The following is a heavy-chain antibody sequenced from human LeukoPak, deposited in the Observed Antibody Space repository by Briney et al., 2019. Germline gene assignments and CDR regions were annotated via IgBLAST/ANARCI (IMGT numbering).Heavy chain of an antibody. CDR2: ISGSGGST. J-gene: IGHJ6*02. CDR1: GFTFSSYA. CDR3: ASRPHYYYGMDV. Sequence: GGSLRLSCAASGFTFSSYAMSWVRQAPGKGLEWVSAISGSGGSTYYADSVKGRFTISKDNSKNTLYLQMNSLRAEATAVYYCASRPHYYYGMDVWGQGTTVTVSS. V-gene: IGHV3-23*01.